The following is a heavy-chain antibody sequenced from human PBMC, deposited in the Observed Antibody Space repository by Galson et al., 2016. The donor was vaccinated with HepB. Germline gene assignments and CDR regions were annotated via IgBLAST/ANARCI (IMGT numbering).Heavy chain of an antibody. V-gene: IGHV4-39*01. Sequence: LTCSVSGGSTSSFSAFYWGWIRQPPGKGLEWIGSIFSNGNTFYNPSLESRVSISMDTSENKFSLKLTSVTAADTAVYYCARGRGYSYAFDPWGQGTLGTVSS. CDR1: GGSTSSFSAFY. D-gene: IGHD5-18*01. CDR2: IFSNGNT. J-gene: IGHJ5*02. CDR3: ARGRGYSYAFDP.